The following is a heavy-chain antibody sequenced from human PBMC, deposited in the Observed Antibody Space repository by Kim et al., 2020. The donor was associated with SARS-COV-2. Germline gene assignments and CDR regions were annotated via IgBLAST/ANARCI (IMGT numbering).Heavy chain of an antibody. V-gene: IGHV3-23*01. CDR1: GFTFSSYA. Sequence: GGSLRLSCAASGFTFSSYAMSWVRQAPGKGLEWVSAISGSGGSTYYADSVKGRFTISRDNSKNTLYLQMNSLRAEDTAVYYCATGKRYCSGGSCRVTFDPWGQGTLVTVSS. J-gene: IGHJ5*02. CDR2: ISGSGGST. D-gene: IGHD2-15*01. CDR3: ATGKRYCSGGSCRVTFDP.